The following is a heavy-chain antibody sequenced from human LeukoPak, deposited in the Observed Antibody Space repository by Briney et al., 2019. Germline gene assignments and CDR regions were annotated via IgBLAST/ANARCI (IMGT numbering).Heavy chain of an antibody. Sequence: PSETLSLTCAVSGYSISSGYDWGWIRQPPGKGLEWIGSTYRSGSTYYNPSLKSPVTISVDTSRTQFSLKLPSVTAADTALYYCARAIFGVANVFDMWGQGPMVTVSS. V-gene: IGHV4-38-2*01. CDR1: GYSISSGYD. J-gene: IGHJ3*02. CDR3: ARAIFGVANVFDM. CDR2: TYRSGST. D-gene: IGHD3-3*01.